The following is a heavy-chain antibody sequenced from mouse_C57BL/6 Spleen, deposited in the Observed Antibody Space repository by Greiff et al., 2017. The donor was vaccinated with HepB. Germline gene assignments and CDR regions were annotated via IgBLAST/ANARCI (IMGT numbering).Heavy chain of an antibody. J-gene: IGHJ4*01. Sequence: VQLQQSGPELVKPGASVKISCKASGYTFTDYYMNWVKQSHGKSLEWIGDINPNNGGTSYNQKFKGKATLTVDKSSSTAYMELRSLTSEDSAVYYCARPYMRAMDYWGQGTSVTVSS. CDR1: GYTFTDYY. CDR3: ARPYMRAMDY. V-gene: IGHV1-26*01. CDR2: INPNNGGT. D-gene: IGHD1-3*01.